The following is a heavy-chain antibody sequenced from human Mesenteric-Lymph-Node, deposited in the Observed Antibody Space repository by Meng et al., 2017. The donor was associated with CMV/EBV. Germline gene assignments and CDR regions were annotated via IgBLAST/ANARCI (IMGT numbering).Heavy chain of an antibody. CDR3: ARGGIWSGYYYFDY. J-gene: IGHJ4*02. CDR1: GGSFSGYY. CDR2: INHSGST. D-gene: IGHD3-3*01. V-gene: IGHV4-34*01. Sequence: SETLSLTCAVYGGSFSGYYWSWIRQPPGKGLEWIGEINHSGSTNYNPSLKSRVTISVDTSKNQFSLKLSSVTAADTAVYYCARGGIWSGYYYFDYWGQGTLVTVPQ.